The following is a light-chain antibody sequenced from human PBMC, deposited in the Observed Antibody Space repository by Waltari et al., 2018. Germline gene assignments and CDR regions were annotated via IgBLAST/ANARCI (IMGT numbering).Light chain of an antibody. CDR2: SNI. CDR1: SSNIGTNT. CDR3: AAWDDSLNGHFV. Sequence: QSVLTQPPSASGPPGQRVTISCSGSSSNIGTNTVNWYQPLPGTAPTPLLYSNILRPSGVPDRFSGSKSGTSASLAISGLQSEDEADYYCAAWDDSLNGHFVFGTGTKVTVL. J-gene: IGLJ1*01. V-gene: IGLV1-44*01.